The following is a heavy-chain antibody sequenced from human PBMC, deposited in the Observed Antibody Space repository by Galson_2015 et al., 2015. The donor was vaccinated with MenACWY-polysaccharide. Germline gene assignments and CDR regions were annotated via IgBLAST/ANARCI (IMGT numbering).Heavy chain of an antibody. CDR3: ARAIAGAVQPRDFDP. D-gene: IGHD6-19*01. V-gene: IGHV4-59*01. CDR1: GGSISSYY. Sequence: TLSLTCTVSGGSISSYYWNWVRQPPGKGLEWIGYIDYSGSTHHNPSLKSRVTMSVDTSKNQFSLNLTSVTDADTAVYYCARAIAGAVQPRDFDPGGRGTLVTVSS. J-gene: IGHJ5*02. CDR2: IDYSGST.